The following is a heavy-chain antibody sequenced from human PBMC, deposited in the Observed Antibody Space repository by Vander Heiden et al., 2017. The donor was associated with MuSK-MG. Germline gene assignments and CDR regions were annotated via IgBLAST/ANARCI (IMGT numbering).Heavy chain of an antibody. V-gene: IGHV1-18*01. CDR3: ARGDGVVVAATRGLDY. CDR2: LSAYNGNT. D-gene: IGHD2-15*01. CDR1: GYTFTSYG. J-gene: IGHJ4*02. Sequence: QVQLVQSGAEVKKPGAAVKVSCKASGYTFTSYGISGVRQAPGQGLEWMGWLSAYNGNTNYAQKLQGRVTMTTDTSTSTAYMELRSLRSDDPAVYYCARGDGVVVAATRGLDYWGQGTLVTVSS.